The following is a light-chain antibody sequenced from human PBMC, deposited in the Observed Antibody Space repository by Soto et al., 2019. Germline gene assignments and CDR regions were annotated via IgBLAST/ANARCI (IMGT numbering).Light chain of an antibody. CDR2: GAS. V-gene: IGKV3D-15*01. CDR3: QQYNNWPPIT. CDR1: QTVSSN. J-gene: IGKJ5*01. Sequence: EIILTQSPDTLSLSPGERATLSCRASQTVSSNYLAWCQQRPGQAPRLLIYGASTRATGIPARFSGSGSGTEFTLSISSLQSEDSAVYYCQQYNNWPPITLGQGKRLEI.